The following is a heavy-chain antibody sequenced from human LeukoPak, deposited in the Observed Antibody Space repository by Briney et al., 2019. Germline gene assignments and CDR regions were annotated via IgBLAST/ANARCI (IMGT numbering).Heavy chain of an antibody. V-gene: IGHV3-30*02. CDR3: AKPQVGYFDY. CDR1: GFTFSRYG. CDR2: IRYEGSNK. Sequence: PGGSLRLSCAASGFTFSRYGMHWVRQAPGKGLEWVAFIRYEGSNKYYAASVKGLFTISRDNSKNTLYLQMNSLRAEDTAVYYCAKPQVGYFDYWGQGTLVTVSS. J-gene: IGHJ4*02.